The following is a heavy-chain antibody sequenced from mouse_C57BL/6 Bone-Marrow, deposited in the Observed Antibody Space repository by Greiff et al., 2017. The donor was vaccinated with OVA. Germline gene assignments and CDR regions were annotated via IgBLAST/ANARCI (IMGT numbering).Heavy chain of an antibody. D-gene: IGHD3-2*02. CDR1: GFSFNTYA. J-gene: IGHJ2*01. CDR3: VRKNSQVFDY. V-gene: IGHV10-1*01. Sequence: EVKLLESGGGLVQPKGSLKLSCAASGFSFNTYAMNWVRQAPGKGLEWVARIRSKSNNYATYYADSVKDRFTISRDDSESMLYLQMNNLKTEDTAMYYCVRKNSQVFDYWGQGTTLTVSS. CDR2: IRSKSNNYAT.